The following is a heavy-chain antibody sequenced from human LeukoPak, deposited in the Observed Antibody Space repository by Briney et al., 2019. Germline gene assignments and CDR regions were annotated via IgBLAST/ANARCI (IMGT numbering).Heavy chain of an antibody. CDR1: GYTFTING. J-gene: IGHJ4*02. CDR2: VSANSGNN. Sequence: ASVKVSCKASGYTFTINGISWARQAPGQGLEWLGWVSANSGNNIYAKRFQCRVSMARNTSTGTACMDLTSLRYDDTAVYYCARDRWYAFDLWGQGTLLTVSS. V-gene: IGHV1-18*01. D-gene: IGHD6-13*01. CDR3: ARDRWYAFDL.